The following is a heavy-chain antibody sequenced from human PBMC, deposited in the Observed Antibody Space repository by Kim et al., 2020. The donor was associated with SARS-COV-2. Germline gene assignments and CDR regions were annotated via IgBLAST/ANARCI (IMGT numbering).Heavy chain of an antibody. V-gene: IGHV5-51*01. J-gene: IGHJ4*02. D-gene: IGHD2-15*01. CDR1: GYSFTSYW. CDR2: IYPGDSDT. Sequence: GESLKISCKGSGYSFTSYWIGWVRQMPGKGLEWMGIIYPGDSDTRYSPSFQGQVTISADKSISTAYLQWSSLKASDTAMYYCARLTDIVVVVAATVVDSYSFDYCGQGTVVTVSS. CDR3: ARLTDIVVVVAATVVDSYSFDY.